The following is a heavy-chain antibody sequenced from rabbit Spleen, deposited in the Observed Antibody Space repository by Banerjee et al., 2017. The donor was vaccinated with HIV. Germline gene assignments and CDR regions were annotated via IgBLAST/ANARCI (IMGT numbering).Heavy chain of an antibody. CDR1: GFSFSSSYW. D-gene: IGHD1-1*01. V-gene: IGHV1S45*01. CDR2: IYGCSSGSI. Sequence: QEQLVESGGCLVQPEGSLTLPCSASGFSFSSSYWICWVRQAPGTLLEWIACIYGCSSGSIYYESWAKGRFTISKTSSTTVTLQMTRLTAADTATYFCARASASSSSNYLAIYYFNLWGPGTLVTVS. J-gene: IGHJ4*01. CDR3: ARASASSSSNYLAIYYFNL.